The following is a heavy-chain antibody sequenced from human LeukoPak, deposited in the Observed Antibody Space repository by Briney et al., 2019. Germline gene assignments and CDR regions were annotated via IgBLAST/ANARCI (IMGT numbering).Heavy chain of an antibody. D-gene: IGHD1-1*01. V-gene: IGHV4-39*07. CDR1: GGSISSSSYY. CDR2: FYYSGST. CDR3: ARVSVGHWKKIDY. Sequence: SETLSLTCTVSGGSISSSSYYWGWIRQPPGKGLEWIGTFYYSGSTYQNPSLKSRVTISLDTSKNQVSLKLSSVTAADTAVYYCARVSVGHWKKIDYWGQGTLVTVSS. J-gene: IGHJ4*02.